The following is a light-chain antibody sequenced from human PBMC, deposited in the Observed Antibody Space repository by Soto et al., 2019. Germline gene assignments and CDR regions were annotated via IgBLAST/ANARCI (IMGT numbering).Light chain of an antibody. CDR1: SSDVGGYNY. CDR2: DVS. Sequence: QSVLTQPRSVSGSPGQSVTISCTGTSSDVGGYNYVSWYQQHPGKAPKLIIYDVSKWPSGVPDRFSGSMSGYTASLTISGLQAEDEADYYCCSYAGSSTWVFGGGTKLTVL. V-gene: IGLV2-11*01. J-gene: IGLJ3*02. CDR3: CSYAGSSTWV.